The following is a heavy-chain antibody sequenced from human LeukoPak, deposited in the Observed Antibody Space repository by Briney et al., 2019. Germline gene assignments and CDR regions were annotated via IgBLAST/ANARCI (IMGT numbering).Heavy chain of an antibody. CDR2: IYYSGST. V-gene: IGHV4-61*01. CDR3: ARYSETVAGRSRWFDP. CDR1: GGSVSSGSYY. D-gene: IGHD6-19*01. Sequence: PSETLSLTCTVSGGSVSSGSYYWSWIRQPPGKGLEWIGYIYYSGSTNYNPSLRSRVTISVDTSKNQFSPKLSSVTAADTAVYYCARYSETVAGRSRWFDPWGQGTLVTVSS. J-gene: IGHJ5*02.